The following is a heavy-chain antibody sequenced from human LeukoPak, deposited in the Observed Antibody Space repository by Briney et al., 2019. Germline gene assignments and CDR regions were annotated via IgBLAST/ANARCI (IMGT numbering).Heavy chain of an antibody. Sequence: GESLKISCKGSGYRFTSYWIGWVRQMPGKGLEWMGIIYPGDSDTRYSPSFQGQVSISADKSISTAYLQWSSLTASDTAMYFCARPRVVAGTTSHAAFDIWGQGTLVSVSS. CDR1: GYRFTSYW. CDR3: ARPRVVAGTTSHAAFDI. J-gene: IGHJ3*02. V-gene: IGHV5-51*01. D-gene: IGHD2-15*01. CDR2: IYPGDSDT.